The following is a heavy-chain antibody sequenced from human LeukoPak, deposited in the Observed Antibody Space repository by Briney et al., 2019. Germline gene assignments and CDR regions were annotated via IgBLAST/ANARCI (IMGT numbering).Heavy chain of an antibody. CDR1: GFTFSSYS. Sequence: GGSLRLSCAASGFTFSSYSMNWVRQVPGKGLEWVSYISSSSSNIYYADSVKGRFTISRDNSKNTLYLQMNSLRAEDTAAYYCARAGHCTNGICYTPDFDYWGQGTLVTVSS. D-gene: IGHD2-8*01. CDR3: ARAGHCTNGICYTPDFDY. CDR2: ISSSSSNI. J-gene: IGHJ4*02. V-gene: IGHV3-48*01.